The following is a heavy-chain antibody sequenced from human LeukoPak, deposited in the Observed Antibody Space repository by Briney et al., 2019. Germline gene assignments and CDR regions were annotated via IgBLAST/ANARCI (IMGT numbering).Heavy chain of an antibody. CDR2: IIPIFGTA. CDR3: ARGQGFLEWLSTPFGGYYMDV. CDR1: GGTFSSYA. Sequence: ASVKVSCKASGGTFSSYAISWVRQAPGQGLEWVGGIIPIFGTANYAQKFQGRVTITADEATSTAYMELSSVRSEDTAVYYCARGQGFLEWLSTPFGGYYMDVWGKGITVTVSS. J-gene: IGHJ6*03. D-gene: IGHD3-3*01. V-gene: IGHV1-69*13.